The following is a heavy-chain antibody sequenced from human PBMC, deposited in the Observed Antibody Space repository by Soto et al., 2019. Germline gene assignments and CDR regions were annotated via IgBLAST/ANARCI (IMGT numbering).Heavy chain of an antibody. CDR1: GFTFSGYA. Sequence: GGSLRLSCAASGFTFSGYAMHWVRQAPGKGLEWVAVISYDGSNKYYADSVKGRFTISRDNSKNTLYLQMNSLRAEDTAVYYCARDTNYDILTGYPPGDAFDIWGQGTMVTVSS. V-gene: IGHV3-30-3*01. J-gene: IGHJ3*02. D-gene: IGHD3-9*01. CDR2: ISYDGSNK. CDR3: ARDTNYDILTGYPPGDAFDI.